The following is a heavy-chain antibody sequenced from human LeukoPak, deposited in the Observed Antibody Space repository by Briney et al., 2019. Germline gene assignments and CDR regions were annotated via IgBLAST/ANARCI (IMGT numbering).Heavy chain of an antibody. V-gene: IGHV3-23*01. CDR3: ARGGGGVVRNGLDV. D-gene: IGHD2-15*01. Sequence: GGSLRLSCAASGFSFSRYAMGWVRQAPGKGLEWVSTVNESGGRTYYADSVKGRFTMSRDNSRSTLYLQMNSLRAEDTAVYYCARGGGGVVRNGLDVWGLGTTVTVSS. CDR1: GFSFSRYA. CDR2: VNESGGRT. J-gene: IGHJ6*02.